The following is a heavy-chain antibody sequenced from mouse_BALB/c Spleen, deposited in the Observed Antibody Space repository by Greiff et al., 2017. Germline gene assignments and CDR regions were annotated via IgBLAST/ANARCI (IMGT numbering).Heavy chain of an antibody. Sequence: VQLQQSGAELVKPGASVKLSCKASGYTFTSYYMYWVKQRPGQGLEWIGEINPSNGGTNFNEKFKSKATLTVDKSSSTAYMQLSSLTSEDSAVYYYTRGVTTWAMDYWGQGTSVTVSS. CDR2: INPSNGGT. CDR3: TRGVTTWAMDY. V-gene: IGHV1S81*02. D-gene: IGHD2-2*01. J-gene: IGHJ4*01. CDR1: GYTFTSYY.